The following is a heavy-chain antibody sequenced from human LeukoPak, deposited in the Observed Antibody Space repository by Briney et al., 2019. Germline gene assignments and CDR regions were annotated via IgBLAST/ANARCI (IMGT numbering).Heavy chain of an antibody. J-gene: IGHJ4*02. Sequence: GGSLTLFCAASGFTVSSNYMSWVRQAPGEGLEWVSVIYSGGSTYYAASVKGRFTISRDNFKNTLYLQMNSLRAEDTAVYYCARDYGFFDYWGQGTLVTVSS. CDR1: GFTVSSNY. CDR2: IYSGGST. D-gene: IGHD3-10*01. V-gene: IGHV3-66*01. CDR3: ARDYGFFDY.